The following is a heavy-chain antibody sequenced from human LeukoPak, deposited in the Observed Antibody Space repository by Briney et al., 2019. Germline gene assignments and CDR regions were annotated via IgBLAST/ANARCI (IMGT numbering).Heavy chain of an antibody. V-gene: IGHV3-53*01. CDR3: ARGTPRRGAGFGYYYMDV. Sequence: PGGSLRLSCAASGFTVSSNYMSWVRQAPGKGLEWVSVIYSGGSTYYADSVKGRFTISRDNSKNTLYLQMNSLRVEDTAVYYCARGTPRRGAGFGYYYMDVWGKGTTVTVSS. D-gene: IGHD6-13*01. CDR2: IYSGGST. CDR1: GFTVSSNY. J-gene: IGHJ6*03.